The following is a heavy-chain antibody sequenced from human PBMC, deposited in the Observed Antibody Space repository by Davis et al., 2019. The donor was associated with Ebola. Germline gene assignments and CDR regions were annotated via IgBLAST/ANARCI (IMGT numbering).Heavy chain of an antibody. Sequence: MPSETLSLTCTVSGGSISGYYWSWIRQPPGKGLDWIGFIYYSGDTKYNPSLKSRVTISVDTSKNQFSLKLSSVTAADTAVYYCARRQTASSFVDYWGQGTLVTVSS. J-gene: IGHJ4*02. D-gene: IGHD2-21*02. CDR3: ARRQTASSFVDY. V-gene: IGHV4-59*12. CDR2: IYYSGDT. CDR1: GGSISGYY.